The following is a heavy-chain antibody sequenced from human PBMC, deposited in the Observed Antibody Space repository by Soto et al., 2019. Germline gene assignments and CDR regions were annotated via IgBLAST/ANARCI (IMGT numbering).Heavy chain of an antibody. CDR1: GFTFSSYW. CDR2: IKQDGSDK. CDR3: ARDSDDSSFDY. D-gene: IGHD6-6*01. V-gene: IGHV3-7*01. Sequence: EVQLVESGGGLVQPGGSLRLSCAASGFTFSSYWMTWVRQAPGKGLEWVANIKQDGSDKYYVDSVKGRFTISRDNAKNSLYLQMNSLRAEDTAVYYCARDSDDSSFDYWGQGTLVTVSS. J-gene: IGHJ4*02.